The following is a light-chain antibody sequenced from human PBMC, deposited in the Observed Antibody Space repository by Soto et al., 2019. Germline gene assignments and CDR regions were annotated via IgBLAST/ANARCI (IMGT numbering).Light chain of an antibody. Sequence: TQSPATLSASSGEGITLSCRASQSVKNLLAWYQHRPGQAPRLLFYDASIRATGIPARFSAGGSGTEFTLVISSLQSEDAAVYYCQEYNAWPPGTFGQGTKVEIK. V-gene: IGKV3D-15*01. CDR3: QEYNAWPPGT. J-gene: IGKJ1*01. CDR2: DAS. CDR1: QSVKNL.